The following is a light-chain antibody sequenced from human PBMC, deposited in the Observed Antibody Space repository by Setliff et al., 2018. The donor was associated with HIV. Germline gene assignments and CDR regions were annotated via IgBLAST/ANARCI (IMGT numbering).Light chain of an antibody. Sequence: QSALAQPPSASGSPGQSVTISCTGTSSDVGGYNYVSWYQQHPGKAPKLIIYDVTKRPSGVPDRFSGSKSGNTASLIISGLQAEDEALYYCCSYAGSYTDVFGTGTKGTVL. CDR1: SSDVGGYNY. CDR3: CSYAGSYTDV. CDR2: DVT. V-gene: IGLV2-11*01. J-gene: IGLJ1*01.